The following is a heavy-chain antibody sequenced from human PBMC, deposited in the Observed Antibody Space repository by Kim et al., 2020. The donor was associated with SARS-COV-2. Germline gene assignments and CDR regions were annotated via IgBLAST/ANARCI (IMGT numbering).Heavy chain of an antibody. CDR3: ARGDNTGENFDY. J-gene: IGHJ4*02. V-gene: IGHV4-34*01. CDR2: INHSGST. CDR1: GGSFSGYY. D-gene: IGHD7-27*01. Sequence: SETLSLTCAVYGGSFSGYYWSWIRQPPGKGLEWIGEINHSGSTNYNPSLKSRVTISVDTSKNQFSLKLSSVTAADTAVYYCARGDNTGENFDYWGQGTLVTVSS.